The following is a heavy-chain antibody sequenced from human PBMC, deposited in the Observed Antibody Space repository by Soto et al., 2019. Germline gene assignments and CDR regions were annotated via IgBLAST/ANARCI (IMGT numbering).Heavy chain of an antibody. J-gene: IGHJ4*02. CDR1: GFTFSPYG. D-gene: IGHD3-3*01. V-gene: IGHV3-48*02. CDR2: ISSSGSII. Sequence: EVQLVESGGGLAHSGGSLRLSCVASGFTFSPYGMNWVRQAPGKGLEWVSYISSSGSIIYYADSVRGRFTVSRDNAKSTLYLEMDGLRDEDTAVHYCARDRSAILGVVTPIDYWGQGTLVTVSS. CDR3: ARDRSAILGVVTPIDY.